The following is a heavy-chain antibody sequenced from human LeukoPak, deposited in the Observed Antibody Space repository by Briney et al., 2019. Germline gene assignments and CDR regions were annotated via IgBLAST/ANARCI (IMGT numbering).Heavy chain of an antibody. J-gene: IGHJ3*02. D-gene: IGHD6-6*01. CDR1: GGSISSYY. CDR2: IHYSGNT. Sequence: SETLSLTCTVSGGSISSYYWSWIRQPPGKGLEWMGYIHYSGNTNYNPSLKSRVTISVDTSKIQFSLKLSSVTAADTAVYYCACSSSYGKLDIWGQGTMVAVFS. V-gene: IGHV4-59*01. CDR3: ACSSSYGKLDI.